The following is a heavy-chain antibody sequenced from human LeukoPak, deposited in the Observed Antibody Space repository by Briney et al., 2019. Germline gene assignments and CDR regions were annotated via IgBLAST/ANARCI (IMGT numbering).Heavy chain of an antibody. Sequence: GGSLRLSCAASGFTFSSYAMHWVRQAPGRGLEWVSVMYSGGSTYYADSVKGRFSISRDNSKNTLYLQMNSLRAEDTAVYYCARGNYYYDSSGYSALSYFQHWGQGTLVTVSS. J-gene: IGHJ1*01. CDR1: GFTFSSYA. V-gene: IGHV3-66*01. CDR3: ARGNYYYDSSGYSALSYFQH. CDR2: MYSGGST. D-gene: IGHD3-22*01.